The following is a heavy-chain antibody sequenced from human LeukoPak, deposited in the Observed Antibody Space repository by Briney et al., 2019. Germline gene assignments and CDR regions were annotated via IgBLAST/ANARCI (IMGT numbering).Heavy chain of an antibody. D-gene: IGHD4-23*01. J-gene: IGHJ4*02. CDR3: ARDLHYGGNSFDY. CDR2: INPNSGGT. CDR1: GYTFTGYY. V-gene: IGHV1-2*04. Sequence: ASVKVSCKASGYTFTGYYMHWVRQAPGQGLEWMGWINPNSGGTNYAQKFQGWVTMTRDTSISTAYMELSRLRSDDTAVYYCARDLHYGGNSFDYWGQGTLVTVSS.